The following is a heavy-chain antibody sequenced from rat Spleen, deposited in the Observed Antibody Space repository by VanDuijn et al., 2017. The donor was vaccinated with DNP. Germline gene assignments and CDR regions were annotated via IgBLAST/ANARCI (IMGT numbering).Heavy chain of an antibody. D-gene: IGHD4-3*01. J-gene: IGHJ2*01. CDR2: ISTSGSRT. Sequence: EVHLVESGGGLVQPGRSLKLSCAASGFTFSYYDMAWVRQAPTKGLEWVATISTSGSRTYYPDSVKGRFTISRDNAKSSLYLQMNSLKSEDTATYYCAKNSGYYFDYWGQGVMVTVSS. V-gene: IGHV5-19*01. CDR3: AKNSGYYFDY. CDR1: GFTFSYYD.